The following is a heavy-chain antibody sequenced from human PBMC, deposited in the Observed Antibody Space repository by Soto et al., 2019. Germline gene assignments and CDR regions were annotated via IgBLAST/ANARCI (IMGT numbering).Heavy chain of an antibody. CDR2: IDYSGNT. CDR3: AREKVTAVAEYKYYYGMDV. J-gene: IGHJ6*01. Sequence: QVQLQESGPGLVKPSETLSLTCTVSGASISKNYWTWIRQPPGKGLEWIGLIDYSGNTNYHPSLKSRVTISVDTSKNQFSLKLSSVIAADTAVYYCAREKVTAVAEYKYYYGMDVWGQGTTITVSS. CDR1: GASISKNY. D-gene: IGHD6-19*01. V-gene: IGHV4-59*01.